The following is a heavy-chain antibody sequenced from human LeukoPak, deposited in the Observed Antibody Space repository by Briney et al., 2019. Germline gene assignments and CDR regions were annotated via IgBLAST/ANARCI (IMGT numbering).Heavy chain of an antibody. V-gene: IGHV3-30*05. CDR3: ARAGRSAPDHDYSRIDY. D-gene: IGHD4-11*01. CDR2: ISYDGSNK. Sequence: GGSLRLSCAASGFTFSTYSMNWVRQAPGKGLEWVAVISYDGSNKYYADSVKGRFTISRDNSKNTLYLQMNSLRAEDTAVYYCARAGRSAPDHDYSRIDYWGQGTLVTVSS. J-gene: IGHJ4*02. CDR1: GFTFSTYS.